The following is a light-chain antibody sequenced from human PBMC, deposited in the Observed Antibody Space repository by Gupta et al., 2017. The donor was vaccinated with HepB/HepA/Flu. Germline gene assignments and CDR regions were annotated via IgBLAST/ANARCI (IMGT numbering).Light chain of an antibody. Sequence: QLVLTQSPSASASLGASVKLPCTLSSGHSSYAIAWHQQQPEKGPRYLMKLNSDGSHSKGDGIPDRFSGSSSGAERYLTISSLQSEDEADYYCQTWGTGGVFGGGTKLTVL. V-gene: IGLV4-69*01. CDR3: QTWGTGGV. CDR2: LNSDGSH. CDR1: SGHSSYA. J-gene: IGLJ2*01.